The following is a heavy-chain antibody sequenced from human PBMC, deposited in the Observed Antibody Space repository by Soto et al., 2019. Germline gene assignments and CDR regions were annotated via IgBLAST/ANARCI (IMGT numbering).Heavy chain of an antibody. Sequence: ASETLSLTCVVSGYSISNGYYCGCIRQPPGKGLEWIATIYHSGSTYYNLSLESRVTISVDTSKNQLSLTLKSVTAADTAVYYCARGRPSGYAWFDPWGQGTLVTVSS. CDR3: ARGRPSGYAWFDP. D-gene: IGHD3-22*01. CDR2: IYHSGST. V-gene: IGHV4-38-2*01. J-gene: IGHJ5*02. CDR1: GYSISNGYY.